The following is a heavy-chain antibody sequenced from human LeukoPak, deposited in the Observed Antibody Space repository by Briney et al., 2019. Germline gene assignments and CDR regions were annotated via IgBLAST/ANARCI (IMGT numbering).Heavy chain of an antibody. CDR2: ISSNGGSA. J-gene: IGHJ4*02. D-gene: IGHD4-17*01. Sequence: GGSLRLSCAASGFTFSSYAMHWVRQAPGKGLEYVSAISSNGGSAYYANSVKGRFTISRDNSKNTLYLQMGSLRAEDMAVYYCARDYGDSLNYFDYWGQGTLVTVSS. CDR1: GFTFSSYA. CDR3: ARDYGDSLNYFDY. V-gene: IGHV3-64*01.